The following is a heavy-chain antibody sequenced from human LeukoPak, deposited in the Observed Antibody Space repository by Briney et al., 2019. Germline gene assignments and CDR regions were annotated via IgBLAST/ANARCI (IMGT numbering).Heavy chain of an antibody. CDR1: GFTFSSYS. V-gene: IGHV3-21*01. J-gene: IGHJ6*04. CDR2: ISSSSSYI. D-gene: IGHD3-10*02. Sequence: PGGSLRLSCAASGFTFSSYSMNWVRQAPGKGLEWVSSISSSSSYIYYGDSVKGRFTISRGNAKNSLYLQMNSPRAEDTAVYYCAELGITMIGGVWGKGTTVTISS. CDR3: AELGITMIGGV.